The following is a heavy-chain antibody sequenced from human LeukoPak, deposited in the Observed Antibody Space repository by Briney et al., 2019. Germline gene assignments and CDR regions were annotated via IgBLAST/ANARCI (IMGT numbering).Heavy chain of an antibody. CDR1: SGSISSGDYY. V-gene: IGHV4-30-4*01. CDR3: ARTKYSSGWYVVRSGDPFDY. CDR2: IYYSGST. Sequence: PSQTLSLTCTVSSGSISSGDYYWTWIRQPPGKGLEWIGYIYYSGSTYYNPSLKSRVTVSVDTSKNQFSPKLSSVTAADTAVYYCARTKYSSGWYVVRSGDPFDYWGQGILVTVSS. J-gene: IGHJ4*02. D-gene: IGHD6-19*01.